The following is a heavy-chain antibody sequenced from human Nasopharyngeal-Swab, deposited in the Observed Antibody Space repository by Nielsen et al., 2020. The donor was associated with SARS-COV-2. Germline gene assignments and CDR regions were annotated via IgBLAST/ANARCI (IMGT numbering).Heavy chain of an antibody. J-gene: IGHJ3*02. CDR2: INWNGGSI. D-gene: IGHD5-24*01. CDR3: ARDRGDGYNLGAFDI. CDR1: GFPFDDYG. Sequence: GGSLRLSCAASGFPFDDYGMNWVRQAPGKGLEWVAGINWNGGSIGYADSVRGRFTISRDNAKNSLYLQLNSLRAEDTAFYYCARDRGDGYNLGAFDIWGQGTMVTASS. V-gene: IGHV3-20*04.